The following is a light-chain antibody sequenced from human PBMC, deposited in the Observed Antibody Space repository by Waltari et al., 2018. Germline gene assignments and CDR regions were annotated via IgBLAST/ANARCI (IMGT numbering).Light chain of an antibody. J-gene: IGLJ2*01. Sequence: QSVLTQPPSVYAAPGQKVTISCSGGTSNIGNYYVSGYQHLPGPAPKLLIYDNDKRPSGIPDRVSASRSGTSATLGITGLQIGDEADYFCATWDNSLTDVVFGGGTKLTVL. CDR2: DND. V-gene: IGLV1-51*01. CDR1: TSNIGNYY. CDR3: ATWDNSLTDVV.